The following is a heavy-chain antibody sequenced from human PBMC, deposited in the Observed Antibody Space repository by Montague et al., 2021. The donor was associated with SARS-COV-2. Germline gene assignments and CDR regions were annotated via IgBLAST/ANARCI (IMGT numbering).Heavy chain of an antibody. Sequence: PALVKPTQTLTLTCTFSGFSLRTSGVGVGWIRQPPGKALEWLALIPWDDNKRYNPSLKSRLTVTKDTSKNQVVLTMNNMAFVDTGTYYCAHAGFVVISGSSLYNWGKGTLVTDSS. D-gene: IGHD2-21*01. CDR2: IPWDDNK. J-gene: IGHJ4*02. V-gene: IGHV2-5*02. CDR3: AHAGFVVISGSSLYN. CDR1: GFSLRTSGVG.